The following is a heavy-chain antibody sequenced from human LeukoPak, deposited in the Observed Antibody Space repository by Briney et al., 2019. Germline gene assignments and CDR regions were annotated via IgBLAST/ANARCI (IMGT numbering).Heavy chain of an antibody. V-gene: IGHV3-7*01. Sequence: GGALRLSCAASGIILSSYWMSWVRQAPGKGLEWVANIKQDGSEKWYVDSVKGRFTISRDNAKNSLYLQMNSLRVEDTAVYYFGGGFRSGYNNRWFDHWGQGTLVTVSS. CDR3: GGGFRSGYNNRWFDH. CDR1: GIILSSYW. CDR2: IKQDGSEK. J-gene: IGHJ5*02. D-gene: IGHD1-14*01.